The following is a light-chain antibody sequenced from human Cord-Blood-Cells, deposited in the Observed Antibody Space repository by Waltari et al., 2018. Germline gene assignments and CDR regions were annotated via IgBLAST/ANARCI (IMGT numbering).Light chain of an antibody. CDR1: ALPKQY. CDR2: NDS. V-gene: IGLV3-25*03. Sequence: SYELTQPPSVAVSPGQTARITCSGDALPKQYAYWYQQKPGQAPVLVIYNDSERPSGIPERFSGSSSGTTVTLTISGVQAEDEADYYCQSADSSGTWVFGGGTKLTVL. CDR3: QSADSSGTWV. J-gene: IGLJ3*02.